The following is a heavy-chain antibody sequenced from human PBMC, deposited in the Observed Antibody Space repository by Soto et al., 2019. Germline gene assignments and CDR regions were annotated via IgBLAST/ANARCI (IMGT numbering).Heavy chain of an antibody. Sequence: VQLVQSGSAVKKSGSSVKVSCKSSGYSFTSHGISWVRQAPGQGLERTGWISAHRGDTNYAQKFQDRVIMTTDTATSTAYMEMRNLIADDTAVYYCASGRSFYDALDRYYYYGMDLWVQGTTVTVSS. CDR3: ASGRSFYDALDRYYYYGMDL. CDR2: ISAHRGDT. V-gene: IGHV1-18*04. CDR1: GYSFTSHG. J-gene: IGHJ6*02. D-gene: IGHD1-26*01.